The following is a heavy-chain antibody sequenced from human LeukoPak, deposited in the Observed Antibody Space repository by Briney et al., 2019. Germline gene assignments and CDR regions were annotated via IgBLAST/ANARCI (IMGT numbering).Heavy chain of an antibody. CDR3: TRGLLRGNAFDI. CDR2: IRSKRYGGTA. V-gene: IGHV3-49*03. J-gene: IGHJ3*02. Sequence: GGSLRLSCTGSGFTFGDYAMSWFRQAPGKGLEWVSFIRSKRYGGTAEDAASVKGRFTISRDDSKSIAYLQMNRLKTEDTAVYFCTRGLLRGNAFDIWGQGTMVTVSS. D-gene: IGHD1-26*01. CDR1: GFTFGDYA.